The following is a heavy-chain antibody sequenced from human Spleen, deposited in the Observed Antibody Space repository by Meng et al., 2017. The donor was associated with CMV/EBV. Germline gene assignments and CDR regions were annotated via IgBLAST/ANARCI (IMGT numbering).Heavy chain of an antibody. CDR3: AKVGDYYSYYALDV. Sequence: SLKISCAASGFPFSTYNMNWVRQAPGKGLEWVSGISGKTGSTGYADSVKGRFTISRDNAKNTVYLQMNSLRTEDTAVYYCAKVGDYYSYYALDVWGQGTSVTVSS. V-gene: IGHV3-9*01. J-gene: IGHJ6*02. CDR1: GFPFSTYN. CDR2: ISGKTGST.